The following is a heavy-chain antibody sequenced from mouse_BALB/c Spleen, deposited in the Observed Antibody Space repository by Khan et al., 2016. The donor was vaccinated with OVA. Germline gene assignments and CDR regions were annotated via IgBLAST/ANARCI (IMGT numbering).Heavy chain of an antibody. J-gene: IGHJ2*01. D-gene: IGHD1-2*01. CDR1: GYSITSGYG. V-gene: IGHV3-2*02. Sequence: EVQLQESGPGLVKPSQSLSLTCTVTGYSITSGYGWNWIRQFPGNKLEWMGYISYSGSTNYNPSLKSRISITRDTSKNQFFLKLNSVTNEETATYYCARTARIKYWGQGTTLTVSS. CDR2: ISYSGST. CDR3: ARTARIKY.